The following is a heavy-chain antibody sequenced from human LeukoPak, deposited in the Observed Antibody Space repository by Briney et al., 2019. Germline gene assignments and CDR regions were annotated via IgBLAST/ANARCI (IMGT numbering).Heavy chain of an antibody. CDR3: TTRKYTVTSEYYFQY. Sequence: GGSLRLSCAASGFNFGASAMHWVRQASGKGQEWVGRIRGRGNSYATAYAASVTGKFTISRDDSKIMAYLQMDSLETEDTAVYYCTTRKYTVTSEYYFQYWGQGTLVTVSS. CDR2: IRGRGNSYAT. V-gene: IGHV3-73*01. CDR1: GFNFGASA. J-gene: IGHJ4*02. D-gene: IGHD4-17*01.